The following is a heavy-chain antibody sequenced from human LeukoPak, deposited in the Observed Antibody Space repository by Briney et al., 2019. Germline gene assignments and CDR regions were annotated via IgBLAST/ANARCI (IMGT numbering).Heavy chain of an antibody. CDR1: GFTFSIYD. D-gene: IGHD4-17*01. CDR2: IATTGDS. V-gene: IGHV3-13*01. CDR3: ARGTVTAGAFDY. Sequence: GGSLRLSCAASGFTFSIYDIHWVRQARGKPLEWVSAIATTGDSYYPGPVKGRFTISRENAKNSLYLQMNSLRAGDTAVYYCARGTVTAGAFDYWGQGPLVTVSS. J-gene: IGHJ4*02.